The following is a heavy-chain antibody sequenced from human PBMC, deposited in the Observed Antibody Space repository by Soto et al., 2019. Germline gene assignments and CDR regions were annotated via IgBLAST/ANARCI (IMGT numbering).Heavy chain of an antibody. Sequence: SETLSLTCTVSGGSISSSSYYWGWIRQPPGKGLEWIGSIYYSGSTYYDPSLKSRVTISVDTSKNQFSLKLSSVTAADTAVYYCASSLRYFDWLLSFYWFDPWGQGTLVTVSS. V-gene: IGHV4-39*01. CDR2: IYYSGST. CDR1: GGSISSSSYY. CDR3: ASSLRYFDWLLSFYWFDP. J-gene: IGHJ5*02. D-gene: IGHD3-9*01.